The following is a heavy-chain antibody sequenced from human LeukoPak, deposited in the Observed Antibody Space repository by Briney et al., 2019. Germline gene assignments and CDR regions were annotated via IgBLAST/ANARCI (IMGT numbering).Heavy chain of an antibody. Sequence: ASVKVSCKASGYTFTSYDINWVRQATGQGLEWMGWMNPNSGNTVYAQKFQGRVTMTRNISISTAYMELSTLRSEDTAVYYCARGEPTSDYVDYWGQGTLVTVSS. V-gene: IGHV1-8*01. CDR2: MNPNSGNT. CDR1: GYTFTSYD. CDR3: ARGEPTSDYVDY. J-gene: IGHJ4*02.